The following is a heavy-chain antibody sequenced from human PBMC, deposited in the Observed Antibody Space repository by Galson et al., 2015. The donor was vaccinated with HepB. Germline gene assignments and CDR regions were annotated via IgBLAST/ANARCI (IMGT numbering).Heavy chain of an antibody. CDR2: TYYRSKWYK. CDR3: AYGVDV. Sequence: CAISGDSVSNNNAAWYWIRQSPSRGLEWLGRTYYRSKWYKDYAVSVKSRITINPDTSKNQVSLQLEYVTPEDAAVYYCAYGVDVWGQGTTVTVSS. V-gene: IGHV6-1*01. J-gene: IGHJ6*02. CDR1: GDSVSNNNAA.